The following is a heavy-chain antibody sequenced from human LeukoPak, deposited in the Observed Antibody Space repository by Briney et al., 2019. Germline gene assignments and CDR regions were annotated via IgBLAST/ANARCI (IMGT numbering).Heavy chain of an antibody. Sequence: PGGSLRLSCAASGFSFDDYAMHWVRQGPGKGLEWVSLISWDGGTTYYADSVKGRFIVSRDNNKNSLYLQMHSLRAEDTALYYCAKASVAVAGNYFDYWGQGTLVTVSS. J-gene: IGHJ4*02. CDR2: ISWDGGTT. CDR1: GFSFDDYA. CDR3: AKASVAVAGNYFDY. V-gene: IGHV3-43D*03. D-gene: IGHD6-19*01.